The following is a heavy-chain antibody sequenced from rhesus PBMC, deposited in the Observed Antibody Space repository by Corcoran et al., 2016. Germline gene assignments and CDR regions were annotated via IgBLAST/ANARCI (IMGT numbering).Heavy chain of an antibody. CDR1: GFTFSSYD. V-gene: IGHV3-136*01. D-gene: IGHD2-2*01. Sequence: EVQLVESGGGLVQPGGSLRLSCAASGFTFSSYDMSWVRQAPGKGLEWVSYISYTGTTIYYADSVKGRFTISRDNAKNSLSLQISSLRAEDTAVYYCTRAAGYLYFDYWGQGVLVTVSS. J-gene: IGHJ4*01. CDR3: TRAAGYLYFDY. CDR2: ISYTGTTI.